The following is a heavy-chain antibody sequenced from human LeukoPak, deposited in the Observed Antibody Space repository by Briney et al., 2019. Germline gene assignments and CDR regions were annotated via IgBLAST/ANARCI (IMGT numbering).Heavy chain of an antibody. Sequence: GGXXXLXXAASGFTFSNAXXXWVRQAPGKGXXXXXXISSSSSYIYYADSVKGRFTISRDNAKNSLYLQMNSLRAEDTAVYYCARDPRGTGTTYYFDYWGQGTLVTVSS. CDR1: GFTFSNAX. V-gene: IGHV3-21*01. J-gene: IGHJ4*02. CDR2: ISSSSSYI. D-gene: IGHD1-1*01. CDR3: ARDPRGTGTTYYFDY.